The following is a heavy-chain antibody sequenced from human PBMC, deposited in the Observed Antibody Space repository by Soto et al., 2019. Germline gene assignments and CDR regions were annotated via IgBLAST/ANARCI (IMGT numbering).Heavy chain of an antibody. CDR3: ARDGGAIYYYGSGSYYAFDI. CDR2: IYYSGST. V-gene: IGHV4-30-4*01. Sequence: SETLSLTCTVSGGSISSGDYYWSWIRQPPGKGLEWIGYIYYSGSTYYNPSLKSRVTISVDTSKNQFSLKLRSVTAADKAVYYCARDGGAIYYYGSGSYYAFDIWGQGTMVTVSS. J-gene: IGHJ3*02. CDR1: GGSISSGDYY. D-gene: IGHD3-10*01.